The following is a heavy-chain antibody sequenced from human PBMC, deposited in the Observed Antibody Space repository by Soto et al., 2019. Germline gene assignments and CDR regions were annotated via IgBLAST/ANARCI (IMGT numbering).Heavy chain of an antibody. J-gene: IGHJ4*02. CDR3: VRDLHEPLATDALRVAN. V-gene: IGHV3-48*03. Sequence: EMQLVESGGGLVQPGGSLRLSCAASGFTFSSYEMHWVRQAQGKGLEWISYISSTGSGTLYADSVRGRFTMSRDNTKNSVSLQMSSLRAEDMAVYYCVRDLHEPLATDALRVANWGQGTQVTVSS. D-gene: IGHD2-8*02. CDR2: ISSTGSGT. CDR1: GFTFSSYE.